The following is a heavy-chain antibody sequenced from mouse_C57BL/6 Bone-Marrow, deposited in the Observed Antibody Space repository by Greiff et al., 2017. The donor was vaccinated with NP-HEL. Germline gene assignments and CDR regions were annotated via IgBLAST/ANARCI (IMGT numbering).Heavy chain of an antibody. CDR1: GFTFSDYG. CDR2: ISSGSSTI. Sequence: EVQVVESGGGLVKPGGSLKLSCAASGFTFSDYGMHWVRQAPEKGLEWVAYISSGSSTIYYADTVKGRFTISRDNAKNTLFLQMTSLRSEDTAMYYCASIYYCIGWAMDYWGQGTSVTVSS. V-gene: IGHV5-17*01. D-gene: IGHD2-1*01. CDR3: ASIYYCIGWAMDY. J-gene: IGHJ4*01.